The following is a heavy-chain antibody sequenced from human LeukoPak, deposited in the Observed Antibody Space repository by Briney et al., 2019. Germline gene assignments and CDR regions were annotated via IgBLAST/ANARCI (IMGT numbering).Heavy chain of an antibody. J-gene: IGHJ3*01. D-gene: IGHD2-15*01. CDR1: GGSFSGYY. Sequence: SETLSLTCAVYGGSFSGYYWSWIRQSPGKGLEWIGEINHSGSTNYNPSLKSRVTISVDTSKNQFSLKLSSMTAADTAVYYCARFPCSGDSCYFGIRAFDVWGQGTMVTVSS. CDR2: INHSGST. V-gene: IGHV4-34*01. CDR3: ARFPCSGDSCYFGIRAFDV.